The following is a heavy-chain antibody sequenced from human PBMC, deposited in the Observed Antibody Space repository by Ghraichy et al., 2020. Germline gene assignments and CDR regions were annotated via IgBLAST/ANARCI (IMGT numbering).Heavy chain of an antibody. D-gene: IGHD6-19*01. CDR2: ISISSGYI. J-gene: IGHJ6*02. Sequence: GASLNISCAASGFTFSSYSMNWVRQAPGKGLEWVSSISISSGYIYYADSVRGRFTISRDNAKNSLYLQMNSLRAEESAVYYCARAVKSYHYGMDVWGQGTTCTVSS. CDR1: GFTFSSYS. V-gene: IGHV3-21*01. CDR3: ARAVKSYHYGMDV.